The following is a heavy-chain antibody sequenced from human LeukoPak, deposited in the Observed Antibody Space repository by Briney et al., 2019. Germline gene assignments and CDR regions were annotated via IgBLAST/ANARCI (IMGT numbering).Heavy chain of an antibody. D-gene: IGHD4-17*01. CDR3: AREVTNRDGFDF. J-gene: IGHJ3*01. CDR1: GFTFSSYD. Sequence: GGSLRLSCAASGFTFSSYDMHWVRQTTGKGLEWVAIIGTAGDTYYPGSVKGRFTVSRENAKNSLYLQMNSLRVEDTARYYCAREVTNRDGFDFWGQGTMVTVSS. V-gene: IGHV3-13*01. CDR2: IGTAGDT.